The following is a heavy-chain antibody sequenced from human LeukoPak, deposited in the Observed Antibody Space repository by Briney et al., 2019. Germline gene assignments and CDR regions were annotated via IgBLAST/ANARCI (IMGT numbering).Heavy chain of an antibody. CDR1: GYTFTNYG. CDR2: ISAYNGNT. J-gene: IGHJ4*02. D-gene: IGHD3-10*01. CDR3: ARGRSHGDGSGSYYDYFDY. Sequence: GASVKVSCKASGYTFTNYGISWVRQAPGQGLEWMGWISAYNGNTNHAQKLQGRVTVTTDISTSTAYMELRSLRSDDTAVYYCARGRSHGDGSGSYYDYFDYWGQGNLVTVSS. V-gene: IGHV1-18*01.